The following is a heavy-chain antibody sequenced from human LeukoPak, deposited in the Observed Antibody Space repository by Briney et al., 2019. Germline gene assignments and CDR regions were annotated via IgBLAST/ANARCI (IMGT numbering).Heavy chain of an antibody. CDR2: INWNGGST. CDR3: ARAGDYDFWSGYNPPDY. CDR1: GFTFDDYG. Sequence: PGGSLRLSCAASGFTFDDYGMSWVRHAPGKGLEWVSGINWNGGSTGYADSVKGRFTISRDNAKNSLYLQMNSLRAEDTALYYCARAGDYDFWSGYNPPDYWGQGTLVTVSS. D-gene: IGHD3-3*01. V-gene: IGHV3-20*04. J-gene: IGHJ4*02.